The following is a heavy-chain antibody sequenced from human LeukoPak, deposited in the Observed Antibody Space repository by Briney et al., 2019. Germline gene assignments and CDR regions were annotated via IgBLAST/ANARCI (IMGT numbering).Heavy chain of an antibody. Sequence: GGSLRLSCTVSRFTFSSYAMTWVRQAPGKGLEWVSAITASGGTTYYADSVKGRFTISRDNSQNTLYLQVNSLRVEDTAVYYCARISTMVRHYWGQGTLVTVSS. CDR3: ARISTMVRHY. J-gene: IGHJ4*02. CDR2: ITASGGTT. V-gene: IGHV3-23*01. D-gene: IGHD3-10*01. CDR1: RFTFSSYA.